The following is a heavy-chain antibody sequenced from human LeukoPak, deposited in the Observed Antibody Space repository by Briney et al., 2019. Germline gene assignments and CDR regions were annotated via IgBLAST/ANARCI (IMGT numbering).Heavy chain of an antibody. D-gene: IGHD2-15*01. J-gene: IGHJ6*03. CDR2: INWNGGST. Sequence: GGSLRLSCAASGFTFDDYGMSWVRHAPGKGLEWVSGINWNGGSTDYAASVKGRFTISRDNAKNSLYLRMNSLRDEDTALYYCARGGGSIRHSYYYYVDVWGKGTSVTVSS. CDR3: ARGGGSIRHSYYYYVDV. V-gene: IGHV3-20*04. CDR1: GFTFDDYG.